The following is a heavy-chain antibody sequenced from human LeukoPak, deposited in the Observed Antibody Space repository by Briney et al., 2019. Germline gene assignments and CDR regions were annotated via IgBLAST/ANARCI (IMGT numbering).Heavy chain of an antibody. Sequence: GGSLRLSCAASGFTFSNAWMSWVRQAPGKGLEWVGRIKSKTDGGTTDYAAPVKGRFTISRDNSKNTLYLQMNSLRAEDTAVYYCAEDSGPWFGEDYYGMDVWGQGTTVTVSS. CDR1: GFTFSNAW. D-gene: IGHD3-10*01. V-gene: IGHV3-15*01. J-gene: IGHJ6*02. CDR2: IKSKTDGGTT. CDR3: AEDSGPWFGEDYYGMDV.